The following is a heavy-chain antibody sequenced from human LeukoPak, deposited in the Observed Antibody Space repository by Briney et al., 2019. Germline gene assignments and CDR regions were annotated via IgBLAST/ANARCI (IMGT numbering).Heavy chain of an antibody. J-gene: IGHJ4*02. Sequence: VASVKVSCKASGYTFTSYGISWVRQAPGQGLEWMGWISAYNGNTNYAQKLQGRVTMTTDTSTSTAYMELRSLRSEDTAVYYCARASSRGWYFDYWGQGTLVTVSS. CDR2: ISAYNGNT. V-gene: IGHV1-18*01. CDR3: ARASSRGWYFDY. CDR1: GYTFTSYG. D-gene: IGHD6-19*01.